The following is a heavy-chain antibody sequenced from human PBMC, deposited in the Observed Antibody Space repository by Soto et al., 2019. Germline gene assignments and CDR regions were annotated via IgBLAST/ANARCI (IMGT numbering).Heavy chain of an antibody. D-gene: IGHD3-9*01. Sequence: QITLKESGPTLVKPTQTLTLTCTFSGFSLSTSGVGVGWIRQPPGKALEWLALIYWDDDKRYSPSLKSRLTITKDTSKNHVVLTMTNMDPVDTATYYCAHISYDILTGYYPFDYWGQGTLVTVSS. V-gene: IGHV2-5*02. CDR1: GFSLSTSGVG. J-gene: IGHJ4*02. CDR3: AHISYDILTGYYPFDY. CDR2: IYWDDDK.